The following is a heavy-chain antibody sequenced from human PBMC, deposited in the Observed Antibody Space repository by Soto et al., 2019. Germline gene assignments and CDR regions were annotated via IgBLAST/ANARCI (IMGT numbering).Heavy chain of an antibody. J-gene: IGHJ4*02. CDR2: ITSSSSYI. Sequence: GGSLRLSCAASGFTFSNYAVTWVRQAPGKGLEWVSSITSSSSYIYYADSVKGRFTISRDNSRNTLFLQMNSLRAEDTAVYYCARDYYKYYDSSGYYRSPAYWGQGTLVTVSS. CDR1: GFTFSNYA. V-gene: IGHV3-21*01. D-gene: IGHD3-22*01. CDR3: ARDYYKYYDSSGYYRSPAY.